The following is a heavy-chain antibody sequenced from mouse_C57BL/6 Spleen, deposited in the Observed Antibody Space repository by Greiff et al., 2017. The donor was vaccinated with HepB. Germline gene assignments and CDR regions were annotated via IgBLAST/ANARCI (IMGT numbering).Heavy chain of an antibody. CDR3: ARHAYGSSYDYFDY. J-gene: IGHJ2*01. CDR1: GFTFSSYT. D-gene: IGHD1-1*01. CDR2: ISGGGGNT. V-gene: IGHV5-9*01. Sequence: EVKLMESGGGLVKPGGSLKLSCAASGFTFSSYTMSWVRQTPEKRLEWVATISGGGGNTYYPDSVKGRFTISRDNAKNTLYLQMSSLRSEDTALYYCARHAYGSSYDYFDYWGQGTTLTVSS.